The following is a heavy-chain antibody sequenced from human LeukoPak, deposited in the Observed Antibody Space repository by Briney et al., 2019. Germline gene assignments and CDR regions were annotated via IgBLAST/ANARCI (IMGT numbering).Heavy chain of an antibody. J-gene: IGHJ6*02. Sequence: PGGSLRLSCEASEFIFRRYWMTWVRQAPGKGLEWVANINQDGSENYYVDSVKGRFTISRDNAKNSLYLQMNSLRAEDTAVYYCARDRDPGIRGYSGYGACHYGLDVWGQGTTVSVSS. D-gene: IGHD5-12*01. CDR1: EFIFRRYW. CDR3: ARDRDPGIRGYSGYGACHYGLDV. CDR2: INQDGSEN. V-gene: IGHV3-7*05.